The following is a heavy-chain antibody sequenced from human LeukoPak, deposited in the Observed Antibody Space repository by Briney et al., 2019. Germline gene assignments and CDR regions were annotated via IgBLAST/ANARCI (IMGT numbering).Heavy chain of an antibody. J-gene: IGHJ5*02. CDR3: ARDLDFWSGYYNRFDP. D-gene: IGHD3-3*01. Sequence: PGGSLRPSCAASGFTFSSYSMNWVRQAPGKGLEWVSSISSSSSYIYYADSVKGRFTISRDNAKNSLYLQMNSLRAEDTAVYYCARDLDFWSGYYNRFDPWGQGTLVTVSS. V-gene: IGHV3-21*01. CDR2: ISSSSSYI. CDR1: GFTFSSYS.